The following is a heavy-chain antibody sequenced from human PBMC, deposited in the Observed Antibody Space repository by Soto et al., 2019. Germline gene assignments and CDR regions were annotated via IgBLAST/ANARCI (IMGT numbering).Heavy chain of an antibody. CDR1: GGTFSKYA. V-gene: IGHV1-69*01. CDR3: ARPLRDRNYYYGMAV. CDR2: TIPMFGTP. J-gene: IGHJ6*02. D-gene: IGHD3-22*01. Sequence: QVQLVQSGAEMQQPGASVRVSCKASGGTFSKYAFSWVRQAPGQGLEWLGGTIPMFGTPNYAQKFQGRVALSADESTATVYMELSSLRSEDTAVYFCARPLRDRNYYYGMAVWGQGNTVTVSS.